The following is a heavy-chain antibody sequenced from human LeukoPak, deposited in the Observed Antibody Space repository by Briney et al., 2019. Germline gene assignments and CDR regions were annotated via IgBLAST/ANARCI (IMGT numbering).Heavy chain of an antibody. J-gene: IGHJ4*02. V-gene: IGHV3-48*03. CDR2: ISSSGSTI. D-gene: IGHD2/OR15-2a*01. CDR3: ASSMETGGYYFDY. CDR1: GFTFNSYE. Sequence: GGSLRLSCTASGFTFNSYEMNWVRQAPGKGLEWVSYISSSGSTIYYADSVKGRFTISRDNAKNSLYLQMNSLRAEDTAVYYCASSMETGGYYFDYWGQGTLVTVSS.